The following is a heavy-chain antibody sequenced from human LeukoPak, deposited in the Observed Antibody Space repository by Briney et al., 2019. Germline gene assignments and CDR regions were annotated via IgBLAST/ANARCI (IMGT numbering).Heavy chain of an antibody. D-gene: IGHD3-9*01. CDR2: IYYSGTT. V-gene: IGHV4-39*01. CDR1: GGSINSNSHH. CDR3: ARRGDILTDYAFDY. Sequence: SETLSLTCSVSGGSINSNSHHSDWIRQAPGKGLEWIGNIYYSGTTSYNPSLKSRVTISVDTSKNQFSLRLSSVTAADTAVYYCARRGDILTDYAFDYWGQGTLVTVSS. J-gene: IGHJ4*02.